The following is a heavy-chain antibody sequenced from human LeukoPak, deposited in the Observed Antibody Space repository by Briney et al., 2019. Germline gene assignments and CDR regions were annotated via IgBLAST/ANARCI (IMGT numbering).Heavy chain of an antibody. V-gene: IGHV4-4*07. J-gene: IGHJ5*02. D-gene: IGHD6-13*01. CDR2: IYTSGST. Sequence: PSETLSLTCTVSGGSISSYYWSWIRQPAGKGLEWIGRIYTSGSTNYNPSLKSRVTMSVDTSKNQFSLKLSSVTAADTAVYYCARDASIAAAGIAGVFDPWGQGTLVTVSS. CDR1: GGSISSYY. CDR3: ARDASIAAAGIAGVFDP.